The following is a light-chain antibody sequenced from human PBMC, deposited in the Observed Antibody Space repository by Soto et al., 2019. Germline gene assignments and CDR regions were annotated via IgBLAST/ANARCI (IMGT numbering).Light chain of an antibody. CDR3: QQYGSSSWT. CDR1: QSVSSSD. CDR2: GAS. Sequence: NVLTQSPGTLSLSPGERATLSCRASQSVSSSDLAWYQQKPGQAPRLLIYGASSRATGIPDRFSGSGSGTEFTLTISSLQSEDFAVYYCQQYGSSSWTFGQGTKVDIK. J-gene: IGKJ1*01. V-gene: IGKV3-20*01.